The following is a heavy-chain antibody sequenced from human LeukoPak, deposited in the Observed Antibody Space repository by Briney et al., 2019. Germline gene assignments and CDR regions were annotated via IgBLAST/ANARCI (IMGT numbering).Heavy chain of an antibody. CDR2: INRDGSNT. V-gene: IGHV3-74*03. J-gene: IGHJ4*02. CDR1: GLTFSNYW. Sequence: SGGSLSLSCAASGLTFSNYWMQWVRQAPGKGLVWVSRINRDGSNTTYADSVKGRFTVSRDNAKNSLFLQMNSLRDEDSAVYYCARGGYCSGGAWYRGFDSWGQGTLVSVSS. CDR3: ARGGYCSGGAWYRGFDS. D-gene: IGHD2-15*01.